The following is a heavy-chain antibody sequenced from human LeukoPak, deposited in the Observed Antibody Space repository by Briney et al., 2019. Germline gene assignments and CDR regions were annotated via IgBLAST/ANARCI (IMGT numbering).Heavy chain of an antibody. J-gene: IGHJ4*02. CDR2: IYDSGST. CDR3: ATGNWNYGSSAFDY. Sequence: SETLSLTCTVSGGSIRSSYYYWGWIRQPPGKGLEWIGSIYDSGSTYYNPSLKSRVTISVDTSKNQFSLKLSSVTAADTAVYYCATGNWNYGSSAFDYWGQGTLVTVSS. CDR1: GGSIRSSYYY. D-gene: IGHD1-7*01. V-gene: IGHV4-39*07.